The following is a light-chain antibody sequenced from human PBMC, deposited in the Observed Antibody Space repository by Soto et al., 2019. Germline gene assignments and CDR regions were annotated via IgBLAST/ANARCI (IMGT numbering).Light chain of an antibody. CDR1: SSDVGGYNY. Sequence: QSLLTQPASLSGSPGQSIAISCTGTSSDVGGYNYVSWYQQHPGKAPKLLLSEVSNRPSGVSDRFSGSKSGNTASLTISGLQTQDEADYYCSSFTSAYTFVFGTGPKVTVL. J-gene: IGLJ1*01. V-gene: IGLV2-14*01. CDR3: SSFTSAYTFV. CDR2: EVS.